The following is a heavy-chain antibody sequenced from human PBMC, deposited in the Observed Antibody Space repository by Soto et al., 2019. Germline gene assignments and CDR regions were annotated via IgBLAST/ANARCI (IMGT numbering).Heavy chain of an antibody. CDR3: TRRGTEFYYYGMDV. CDR1: VFTCGDYA. V-gene: IGHV3-49*04. CDR2: IRSKAYGGTT. Sequence: GSLRRSCTAPVFTCGDYAMSWVREGPGKGLEWVGFIRSKAYGGTTEYAASVKGRFTISRDDSKSIAYLQMNSLKTEDTAVYYCTRRGTEFYYYGMDVWGQGTTVTVSS. D-gene: IGHD1-1*01. J-gene: IGHJ6*02.